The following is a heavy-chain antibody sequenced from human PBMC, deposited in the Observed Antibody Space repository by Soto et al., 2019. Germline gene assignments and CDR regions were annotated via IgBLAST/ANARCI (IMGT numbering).Heavy chain of an antibody. V-gene: IGHV3-30*03. D-gene: IGHD4-17*01. CDR2: ISYAGTTK. Sequence: QVLLENSGGGVVQPGGSLGLSCVASGATFSAYGIHWVRQAPGKGLEWVAVISYAGTTKYYTDSVKGRFTISRDNPRNTVYLQMNSLTDEDTAVYYCATDRETYGDYHWYSHPMDVWGQGTTVTVSS. CDR1: GATFSAYG. J-gene: IGHJ6*02. CDR3: ATDRETYGDYHWYSHPMDV.